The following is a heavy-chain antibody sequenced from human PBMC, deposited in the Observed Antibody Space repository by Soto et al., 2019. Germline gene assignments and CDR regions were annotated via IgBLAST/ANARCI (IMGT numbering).Heavy chain of an antibody. D-gene: IGHD1-20*01. CDR3: APRITGAPHRTNNWFDP. CDR2: IYWDDEK. CDR1: GFAFTTSGVG. V-gene: IGHV2-5*02. Sequence: QITLMESGPTLVKPTQTVTLTCTFSGFAFTTSGVGVGWFRQPPGKALEWLALIYWDDEKRYSPSLKSRLTITKDTISNQVVLTMTYMDLVDTATYYCAPRITGAPHRTNNWFDPWGQGTLVTVSS. J-gene: IGHJ5*02.